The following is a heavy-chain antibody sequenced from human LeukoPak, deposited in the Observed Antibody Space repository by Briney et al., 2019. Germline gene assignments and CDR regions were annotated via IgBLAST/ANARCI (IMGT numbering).Heavy chain of an antibody. Sequence: SETLSLTCTVSGASIRSYYWSWIRQPPGKGLEWVGDIYYSGSTNYNPSLKSRVTISVDTSKNQFSLKLTSVTAADTAVYYCASRYSGGYSEFDYWGQGTLVTVSS. CDR3: ASRYSGGYSEFDY. CDR1: GASIRSYY. V-gene: IGHV4-59*08. J-gene: IGHJ4*02. D-gene: IGHD1-26*01. CDR2: IYYSGST.